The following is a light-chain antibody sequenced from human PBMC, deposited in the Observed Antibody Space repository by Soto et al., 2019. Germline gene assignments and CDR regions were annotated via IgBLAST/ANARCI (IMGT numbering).Light chain of an antibody. Sequence: QSALTQPPSASGSPGQSVTISCTGASSDIGSHNFVSWYQQHPGKVPKLMIYEVNKRPSGVPDRFSGSKSGNTASLTVSGLQADDEADYYCTSYTSSAGNIGVLGGGTKLTVL. CDR1: SSDIGSHNF. CDR3: TSYTSSAGNIGV. CDR2: EVN. J-gene: IGLJ3*02. V-gene: IGLV2-8*01.